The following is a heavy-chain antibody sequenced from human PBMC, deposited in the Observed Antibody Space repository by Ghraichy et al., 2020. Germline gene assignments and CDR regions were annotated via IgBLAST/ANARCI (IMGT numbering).Heavy chain of an antibody. D-gene: IGHD2-2*02. CDR2: ISSTSRDI. V-gene: IGHV3-21*01. CDR1: GFTFSSYA. Sequence: GGSLRLSCVASGFTFSSYAMNWVRQPPGKGLEFISSISSTSRDIYFADSVKGRFTISRDNAKNSLYLQMDSLRAEDTGVYYCARDFSDYCMSTSCYTDWGQGTLVTVSS. CDR3: ARDFSDYCMSTSCYTD. J-gene: IGHJ4*02.